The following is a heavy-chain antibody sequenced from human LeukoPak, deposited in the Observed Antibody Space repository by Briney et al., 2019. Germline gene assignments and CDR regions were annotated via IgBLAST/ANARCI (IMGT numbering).Heavy chain of an antibody. CDR1: GFTFSSYW. V-gene: IGHV3-74*01. Sequence: PGGSLRLSCAASGFTFSSYWMHWVRQAPGKGLVWVSYISSDGSSTTYADSVRGRFTISRDNAKNTLDLQMNSLRAEDTAVYYCARGGWGTAIDYWAQGTLVTVS. D-gene: IGHD1-7*01. CDR3: ARGGWGTAIDY. J-gene: IGHJ4*02. CDR2: ISSDGSST.